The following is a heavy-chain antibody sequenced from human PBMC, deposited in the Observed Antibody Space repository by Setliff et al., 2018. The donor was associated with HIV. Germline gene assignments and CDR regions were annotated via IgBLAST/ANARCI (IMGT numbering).Heavy chain of an antibody. D-gene: IGHD3-9*01. Sequence: VASVKVSCKASGGTFSSYAISWVRQAPGQGLEWMGGIIPILGIANYAQKFQGRVTITADKSTSTAYMELSSLRSEDTAVYYCARDRRTGYDILTGYSFDYWGQGTLVTVSS. CDR3: ARDRRTGYDILTGYSFDY. CDR2: IIPILGIA. CDR1: GGTFSSYA. J-gene: IGHJ4*02. V-gene: IGHV1-69*10.